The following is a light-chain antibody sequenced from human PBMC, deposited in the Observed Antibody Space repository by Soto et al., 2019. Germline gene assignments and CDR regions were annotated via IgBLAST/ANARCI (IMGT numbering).Light chain of an antibody. V-gene: IGLV2-23*02. Sequence: QSALTQPASVSGSPGQSITISCTGTSSDVGSYNLVSWYQQHPGKAPKLMIYEVSKRRSGVSNRFSGSKSGNTASLTISGLQAEDEADYYCCSYAGSRIVVFGGGTKLTVL. CDR1: SSDVGSYNL. J-gene: IGLJ2*01. CDR2: EVS. CDR3: CSYAGSRIVV.